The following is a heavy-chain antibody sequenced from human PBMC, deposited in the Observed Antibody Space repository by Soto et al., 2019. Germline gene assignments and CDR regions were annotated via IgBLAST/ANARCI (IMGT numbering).Heavy chain of an antibody. CDR1: GGSISSGAYY. D-gene: IGHD6-13*01. V-gene: IGHV4-31*03. Sequence: TSETLSLTCTVSGGSISSGAYYWTWIRQHPGKGLEWIGYIYYSESTYYNPSLESRVTMSVDTSNNQFSLKLSSVTAADTAVYYCARIKGGAAGNFDYWGQGTLVTVSS. CDR3: ARIKGGAAGNFDY. CDR2: IYYSEST. J-gene: IGHJ4*02.